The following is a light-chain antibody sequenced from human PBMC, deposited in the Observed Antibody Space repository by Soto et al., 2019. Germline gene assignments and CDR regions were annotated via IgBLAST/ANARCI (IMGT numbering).Light chain of an antibody. CDR1: QSVSSRN. J-gene: IGKJ2*01. CDR3: LRYGDSPPAYT. Sequence: EIVLTQSPGTVSLSPGERATLSCRASQSVSSRNLAWYRQKPGQAPSLLIFGASNRATGIPDRFSGSGSGTDFTLTISRLEPEDCAVYDWLRYGDSPPAYTFGQGTKLEIK. V-gene: IGKV3-20*01. CDR2: GAS.